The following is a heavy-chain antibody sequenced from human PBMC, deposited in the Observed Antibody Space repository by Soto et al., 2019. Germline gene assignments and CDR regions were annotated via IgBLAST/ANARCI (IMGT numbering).Heavy chain of an antibody. J-gene: IGHJ4*02. V-gene: IGHV4-59*02. CDR3: ARLPFRSYDSGY. CDR1: GGSVSGYN. Sequence: QVQLQESGTGLVKPSETLSLICSVSGGSVSGYNWSWLRQPPGKGLEWIGCIYYSGGTSYNPSLKRRVTISVDTSKNQFSLKLNSVTAADTAVYYCARLPFRSYDSGYWGQGTLVTVSS. D-gene: IGHD3-22*01. CDR2: IYYSGGT.